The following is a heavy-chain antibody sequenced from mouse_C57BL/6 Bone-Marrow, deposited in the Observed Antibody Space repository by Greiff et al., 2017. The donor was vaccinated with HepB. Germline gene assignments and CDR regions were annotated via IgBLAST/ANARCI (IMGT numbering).Heavy chain of an antibody. CDR2: IDPETGGT. J-gene: IGHJ1*03. CDR3: TRQGLYYGSSPWYFDV. D-gene: IGHD1-1*01. Sequence: VQLQQSGAELVRPGASVTLSCKASGYTFTDYEMHWVKQTPVHGLEWIGAIDPETGGTAYNQKFKGKAILTADKSSSTAYMELRSLTSEDSAVYYCTRQGLYYGSSPWYFDVWGTGTTVTVSS. V-gene: IGHV1-15*01. CDR1: GYTFTDYE.